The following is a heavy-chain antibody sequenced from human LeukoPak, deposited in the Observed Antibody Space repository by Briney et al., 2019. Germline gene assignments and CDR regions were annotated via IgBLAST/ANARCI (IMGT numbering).Heavy chain of an antibody. CDR3: ARDRGSGPDY. D-gene: IGHD6-19*01. CDR2: IYYSGST. V-gene: IGHV4-31*03. CDR1: GGSISSGRYY. Sequence: KASETLSLTCTVSGGSISSGRYYWSWIRQHPGKGLEWIGYIYYSGSTYYNPSLKSRVTISVDTSKNQFSLKLSSVTAADTAVYYCARDRGSGPDYWGQGTLVTVSS. J-gene: IGHJ4*02.